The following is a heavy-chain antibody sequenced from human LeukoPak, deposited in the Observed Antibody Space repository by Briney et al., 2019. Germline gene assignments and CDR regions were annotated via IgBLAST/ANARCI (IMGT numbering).Heavy chain of an antibody. Sequence: SVKVSCKASRGTLSSYAISWVRQAPRQEREWMGGIIPFFGTANYAQKFQGRVTITTDESTSTAYMELSSLRSEDTAVYYCARDRRNLIVYAIATWGPFDYWGQGTLVTVSS. CDR1: RGTLSSYA. D-gene: IGHD2-8*01. CDR2: IIPFFGTA. J-gene: IGHJ4*02. CDR3: ARDRRNLIVYAIATWGPFDY. V-gene: IGHV1-69*05.